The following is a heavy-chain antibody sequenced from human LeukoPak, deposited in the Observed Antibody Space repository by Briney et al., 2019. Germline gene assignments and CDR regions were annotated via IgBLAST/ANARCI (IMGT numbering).Heavy chain of an antibody. CDR1: GFSFSSFL. V-gene: IGHV3-7*01. J-gene: IGHJ4*02. D-gene: IGHD4-23*01. Sequence: GGSLRLSCAASGFSFSSFLMSWVRQAPGKGLEWVASIKQDGSEKYYVDSVKARFTISRDNAKNSLYLQMNSLRAEDTAVYYCARIYGGNSYYFDYWGQGTLVTVSS. CDR3: ARIYGGNSYYFDY. CDR2: IKQDGSEK.